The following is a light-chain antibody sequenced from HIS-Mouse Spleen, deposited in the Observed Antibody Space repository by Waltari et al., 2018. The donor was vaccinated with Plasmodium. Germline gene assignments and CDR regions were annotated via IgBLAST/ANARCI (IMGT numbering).Light chain of an antibody. V-gene: IGLV2-14*01. Sequence: QSALTQPASVSGSPGQSITISCTGTSSDVGGYNYVSWYQQHPGKAPKLMIYEVSKRPSGVSNRFSGSKSLNTASLTISGLQSEDEADYYCSSYTRSSTLVFGGGTKLTVL. CDR1: SSDVGGYNY. CDR3: SSYTRSSTLV. CDR2: EVS. J-gene: IGLJ2*01.